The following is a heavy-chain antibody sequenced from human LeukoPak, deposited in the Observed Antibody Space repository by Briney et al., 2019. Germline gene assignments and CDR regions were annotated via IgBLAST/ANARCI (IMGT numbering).Heavy chain of an antibody. Sequence: GGSLRLSCAASGFIFSSYGMHWVRQAPGKGLEWVAFIRYDGTNKYYAVSVRGRFTISRDDSTNTVYLEMNSLRGEDTAVYYCAKGSGYYTYNWFDPWGQGTLVTVSS. J-gene: IGHJ5*02. V-gene: IGHV3-30*02. CDR1: GFIFSSYG. CDR3: AKGSGYYTYNWFDP. D-gene: IGHD3-3*01. CDR2: IRYDGTNK.